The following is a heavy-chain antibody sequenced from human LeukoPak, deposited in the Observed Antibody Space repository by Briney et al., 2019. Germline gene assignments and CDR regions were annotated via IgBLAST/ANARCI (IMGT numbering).Heavy chain of an antibody. D-gene: IGHD4-17*01. Sequence: PGGSLRLSCAASGFTFSSYGMHWVRQAPGKGLEWVAVISYDGSNKYYADSVKGRFTISRDNSKNTLYLQMNSLRAEDTAVYYCAKSTATGQFDPWGQGTLATVSS. CDR2: ISYDGSNK. CDR3: AKSTATGQFDP. J-gene: IGHJ5*02. V-gene: IGHV3-30*18. CDR1: GFTFSSYG.